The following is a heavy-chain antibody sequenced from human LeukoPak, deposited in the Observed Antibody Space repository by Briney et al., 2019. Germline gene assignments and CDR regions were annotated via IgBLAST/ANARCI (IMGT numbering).Heavy chain of an antibody. J-gene: IGHJ4*02. CDR1: GYTFTGYY. D-gene: IGHD3-10*01. V-gene: IGHV1-2*04. CDR3: ARSLPWDYYGSGSYLDY. Sequence: ASVKVSCKASGYTFTGYYMHWVRQAPGQGLEWMGWINPNSGGTNYAQKFQGWVTMTRDTSISTAYMELSRLRSDDTAVYYCARSLPWDYYGSGSYLDYWGQGTLVTVSS. CDR2: INPNSGGT.